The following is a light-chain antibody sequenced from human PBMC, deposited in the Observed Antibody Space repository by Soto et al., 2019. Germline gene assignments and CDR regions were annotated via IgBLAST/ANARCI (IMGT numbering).Light chain of an antibody. CDR1: QSVTTY. V-gene: IGKV3-20*01. J-gene: IGKJ4*01. CDR3: QQYGGSPPVT. CDR2: DAS. Sequence: EIVLTQSPATLSLSPGERATLSCRASQSVTTYLAWYQQKPGQAPRLLIYDASSRATGIPDRFSGSGSGTDFTLTISRLEPEDFAVYYCQQYGGSPPVTFGGGTKVDIK.